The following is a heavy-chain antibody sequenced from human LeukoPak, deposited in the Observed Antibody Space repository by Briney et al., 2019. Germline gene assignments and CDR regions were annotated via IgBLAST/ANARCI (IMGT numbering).Heavy chain of an antibody. CDR3: ARDRDTYYDFWSGYLRYYYYMDV. Sequence: SETLSLTXTVSGGSISSYYWSWIRQPAGKGLEWIGRIYTSGSTNYNPSLKSRVTMSVDTSKNQFSLKLSSVTAADTAVYYCARDRDTYYDFWSGYLRYYYYMDVWGKGTTVTVSS. D-gene: IGHD3-3*01. CDR1: GGSISSYY. J-gene: IGHJ6*03. CDR2: IYTSGST. V-gene: IGHV4-4*07.